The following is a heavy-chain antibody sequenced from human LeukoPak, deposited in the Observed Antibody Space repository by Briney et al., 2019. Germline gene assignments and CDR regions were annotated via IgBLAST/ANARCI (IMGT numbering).Heavy chain of an antibody. D-gene: IGHD4-17*01. Sequence: GGSLRHSCAASGFTVSTNYMSWVRQAPGKGLEWVSAIYSGGRTSYADSVKGRFTISRDNSKNTVSLQMNSLRGDDTAMYHCARPTPSTFDLWGQGTLVIVSS. CDR3: ARPTPSTFDL. CDR2: IYSGGRT. V-gene: IGHV3-66*02. CDR1: GFTVSTNY. J-gene: IGHJ4*02.